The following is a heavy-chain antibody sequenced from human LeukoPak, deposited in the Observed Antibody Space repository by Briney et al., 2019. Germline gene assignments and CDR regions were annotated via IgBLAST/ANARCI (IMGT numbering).Heavy chain of an antibody. CDR3: AREGPGWQWHGIWFDP. CDR2: ISGYSGNT. J-gene: IGHJ5*02. Sequence: EASVKVSCKASGYTFTSYGISWVRQAPGQGLEWMGWISGYSGNTNYAQKLQGRVTMTTDTSTSTAYMELRSLRSVDTAVYYCAREGPGWQWHGIWFDPWGQGTLVTVSS. CDR1: GYTFTSYG. V-gene: IGHV1-18*01. D-gene: IGHD6-19*01.